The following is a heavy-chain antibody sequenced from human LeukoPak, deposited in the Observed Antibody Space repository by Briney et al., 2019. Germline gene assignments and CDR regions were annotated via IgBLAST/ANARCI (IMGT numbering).Heavy chain of an antibody. D-gene: IGHD2-2*01. Sequence: PGGSLRLSCEASGFTFGSFAMSWVRQAPGKGLEWLSGISASGHYIYNADSVKGRFTISRDNSKNTLYIEMNSLRAEDTAVYYCARDGSWGDYQFYLYMDVWGKGTTVTVSS. V-gene: IGHV3-23*01. CDR3: ARDGSWGDYQFYLYMDV. CDR1: GFTFGSFA. CDR2: ISASGHYI. J-gene: IGHJ6*03.